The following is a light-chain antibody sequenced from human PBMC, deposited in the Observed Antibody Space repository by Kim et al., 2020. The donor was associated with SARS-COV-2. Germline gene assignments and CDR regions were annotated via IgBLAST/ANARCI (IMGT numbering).Light chain of an antibody. CDR1: TSDLASDNR. J-gene: IGLJ3*02. Sequence: GHSGTSSCSGITSDLASDNRVSWFQQSPGTVPKLLIYEVKNRPSGTPARFSGSRSGSTASLTISGLQAEDEADYYCSSMTTSGTWVFGGGTQLTVL. V-gene: IGLV2-18*02. CDR3: SSMTTSGTWV. CDR2: EVK.